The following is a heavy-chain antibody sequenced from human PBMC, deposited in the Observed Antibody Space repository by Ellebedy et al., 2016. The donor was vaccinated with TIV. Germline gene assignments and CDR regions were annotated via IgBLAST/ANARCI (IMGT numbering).Heavy chain of an antibody. J-gene: IGHJ6*02. CDR1: GYRFTSYW. Sequence: GESLKISCKGSGYRFTSYWIGWVRQMPGKGLEWMGIIDPGDSDARYNPSFEGQVTISADKSVTTAYLRLSSLKTSDTATYYCARHSHYLFYFNGMDVWGQGTTVTVSS. CDR2: IDPGDSDA. V-gene: IGHV5-51*01. D-gene: IGHD1-26*01. CDR3: ARHSHYLFYFNGMDV.